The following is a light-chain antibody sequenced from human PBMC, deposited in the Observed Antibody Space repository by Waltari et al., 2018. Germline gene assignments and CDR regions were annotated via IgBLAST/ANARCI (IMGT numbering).Light chain of an antibody. J-gene: IGLJ3*02. V-gene: IGLV2-11*01. CDR3: LAYAGSPWV. Sequence: QSALTQPRSVSGSPGQSVAISCTGTSRDFFCPTPFSWYQQHPGKAPKVIIHDVNNRPSGVPDRFSGSRSGNTASLTISGLQAEDEADYYCLAYAGSPWVFGGGTKLTVL. CDR1: SRDFFCPTP. CDR2: DVN.